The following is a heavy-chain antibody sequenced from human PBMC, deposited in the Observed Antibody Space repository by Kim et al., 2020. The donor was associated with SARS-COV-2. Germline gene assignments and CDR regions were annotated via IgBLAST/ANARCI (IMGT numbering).Heavy chain of an antibody. D-gene: IGHD1-20*01. CDR2: IKSKARSYAT. CDR3: ARDRGGIGDV. Sequence: GGSLRLSCAASGFTFSDHYMDWVRQAPGKGLEWVGRIKSKARSYATLYAASVKGRFTISRDDSKNSLFLQMNSLKIEDTAIYYCARDRGGIGDVWCQGT. J-gene: IGHJ3*01. V-gene: IGHV3-72*01. CDR1: GFTFSDHY.